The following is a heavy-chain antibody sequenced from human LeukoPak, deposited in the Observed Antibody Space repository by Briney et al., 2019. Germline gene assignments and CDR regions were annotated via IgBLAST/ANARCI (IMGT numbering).Heavy chain of an antibody. CDR2: IYGGGST. D-gene: IGHD6-19*01. Sequence: GGSLRLSCAASGLTVSSNYMSWVRQAPGKGLEWVSVIYGGGSTYYAESVKGRFTISRDNSKNTLYLQMKSLRAEDTAVYYCAREFEVAGLAMDVWGKGTTVTVSS. V-gene: IGHV3-53*01. CDR3: AREFEVAGLAMDV. CDR1: GLTVSSNY. J-gene: IGHJ6*04.